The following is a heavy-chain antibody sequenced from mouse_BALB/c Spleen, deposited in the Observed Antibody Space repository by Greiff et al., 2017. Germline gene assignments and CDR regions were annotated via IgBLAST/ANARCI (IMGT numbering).Heavy chain of an antibody. Sequence: QVTLKVSGPGILQPSQTLSLTCSFSGFSLSTSGMGVSWIRQPSGKGLEWLAHIYWDDDKRYNPSLKSRLTISKDTSSNQVFLKITSVDTADTATYYCARRADYDYLYYFDYWGQGTTLTVSS. CDR2: IYWDDDK. CDR3: ARRADYDYLYYFDY. J-gene: IGHJ2*01. D-gene: IGHD2-4*01. V-gene: IGHV8-12*01. CDR1: GFSLSTSGMG.